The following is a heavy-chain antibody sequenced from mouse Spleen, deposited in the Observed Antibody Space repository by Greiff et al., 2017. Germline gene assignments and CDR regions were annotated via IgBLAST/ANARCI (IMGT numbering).Heavy chain of an antibody. V-gene: IGHV3-8*02. CDR2: ISYSGST. CDR3: ARKYGNPYYFDY. Sequence: EVKLQESGPSLVKPSQTLSLTCSVTGDSITSGYWNWIRKFPGNKLEYMGYISYSGSTYYNPSLKSRISITRDTSKNQYYLQLNSVTTEDTATYYTARKYGNPYYFDYRGPGTTLTVSS. CDR1: GDSITSGY. J-gene: IGHJ2*01. D-gene: IGHD2-10*02.